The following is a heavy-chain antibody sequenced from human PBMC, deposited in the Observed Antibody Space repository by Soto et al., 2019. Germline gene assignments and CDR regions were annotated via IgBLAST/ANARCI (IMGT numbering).Heavy chain of an antibody. V-gene: IGHV3-23*01. CDR1: GFTFSSHA. CDR3: AKDRWASGSGSSFDY. CDR2: ISGDGTKT. J-gene: IGHJ4*02. D-gene: IGHD3-10*01. Sequence: GGSLRLSCAASGFTFSSHAMSWVRQAPGKGLEWVSIISGDGTKTYYADSVKGRFTISRDNSKNTLYLQLNSLRAEDTALHFCAKDRWASGSGSSFDYWGQGTLVTVSS.